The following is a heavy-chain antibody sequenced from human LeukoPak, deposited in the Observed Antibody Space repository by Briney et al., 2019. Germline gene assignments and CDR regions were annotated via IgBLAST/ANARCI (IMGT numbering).Heavy chain of an antibody. D-gene: IGHD5-24*01. V-gene: IGHV3-30*02. CDR3: AKDGGLHLYYYYNYMDI. CDR2: IRYDGSYE. Sequence: VGSLRLSCAASGFTFHSYGMHWVRQAPGKGLEWVAFIRYDGSYEYYADSVKGRFSISRDNSKTTLFLQMNSLRSEDTAVYYCAKDGGLHLYYYYNYMDIWGKGTTVTVSS. J-gene: IGHJ6*03. CDR1: GFTFHSYG.